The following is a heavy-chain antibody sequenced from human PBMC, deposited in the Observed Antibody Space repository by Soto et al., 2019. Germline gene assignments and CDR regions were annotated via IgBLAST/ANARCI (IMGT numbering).Heavy chain of an antibody. Sequence: QVHLVQSGAEVKKPGASVKVSCKGSGYAFTTYGITWVRKAPGQGLEWMGWISAHNGNTNYAQKLQCRVTVPRDTSTSTAYMELRSLRSDDRAVYYCARGRYGDYWGQGDLVTVSS. CDR1: GYAFTTYG. J-gene: IGHJ4*02. CDR3: ARGRYGDY. D-gene: IGHD1-1*01. CDR2: ISAHNGNT. V-gene: IGHV1-18*01.